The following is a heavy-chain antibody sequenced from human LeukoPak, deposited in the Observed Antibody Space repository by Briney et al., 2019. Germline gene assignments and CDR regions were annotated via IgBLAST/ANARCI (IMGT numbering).Heavy chain of an antibody. Sequence: SETLSLTCTVSGGSISSYYWSWIRQPPGKGLEWIGEIYHSGSTIYNPSLKSRVTISVDKSKNQFSLKLSSVTAADTAVYYCASRSSIAVAAGVGAFDIWGQGTMVTVSS. CDR2: IYHSGST. V-gene: IGHV4-59*12. D-gene: IGHD6-19*01. CDR3: ASRSSIAVAAGVGAFDI. CDR1: GGSISSYY. J-gene: IGHJ3*02.